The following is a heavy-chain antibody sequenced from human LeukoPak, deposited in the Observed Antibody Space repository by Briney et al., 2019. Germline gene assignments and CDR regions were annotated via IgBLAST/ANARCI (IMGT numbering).Heavy chain of an antibody. V-gene: IGHV1-69*04. D-gene: IGHD3-22*01. CDR2: IIPIFGIA. CDR3: ARDREYYYDSSGYYNDAFDI. Sequence: GASVKVSCKASGGTFSSYAISWVRQGPGQGLEWMGRIIPIFGIANYAQKFRGRVTITADKSTSTAYMELSSLRSEDTAVYYCARDREYYYDSSGYYNDAFDIWGQGTMVTVSS. CDR1: GGTFSSYA. J-gene: IGHJ3*02.